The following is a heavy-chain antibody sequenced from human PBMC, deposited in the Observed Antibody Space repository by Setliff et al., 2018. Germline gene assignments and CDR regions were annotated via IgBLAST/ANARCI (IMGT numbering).Heavy chain of an antibody. CDR1: GGSFSGYY. CDR3: ARSFSRREKFLLDY. V-gene: IGHV4-34*12. J-gene: IGHJ4*02. CDR2: IIPGGSP. Sequence: SETLSLTCGVYGGSFSGYYWSWIRQPPGKRLEWIGEIIPGGSPNYNPSLKSRVTISVDTSKNQFSLKVNSVTVADTAVYYCARSFSRREKFLLDYWGQGALVTVSS.